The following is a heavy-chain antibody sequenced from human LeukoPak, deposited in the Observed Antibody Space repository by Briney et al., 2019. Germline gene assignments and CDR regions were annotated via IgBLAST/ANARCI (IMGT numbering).Heavy chain of an antibody. Sequence: GGSLRLSCAASGFTFYDYAMHWVRQAPGKGLEWVSGISWNSGSIGYADSVKGRFTISRDNAKNSLYLQMNSLRAEDTALYYCAKDMKAVAGPLDYWGQGTLVTVSS. V-gene: IGHV3-9*01. CDR2: ISWNSGSI. D-gene: IGHD6-19*01. CDR3: AKDMKAVAGPLDY. CDR1: GFTFYDYA. J-gene: IGHJ4*02.